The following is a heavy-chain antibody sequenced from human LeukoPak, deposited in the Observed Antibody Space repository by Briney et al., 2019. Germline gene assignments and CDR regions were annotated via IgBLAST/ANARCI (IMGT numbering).Heavy chain of an antibody. CDR2: IYPGDSDI. Sequence: GESLKISCKGSGYSFTSYWIGWVRQMPGKGLEWMGIIYPGDSDIRYSPSFQGQVTISADKSISTAYLQWSSLKASDTAIYYCARFALSSSLDYWGQGTLVTVSP. CDR3: ARFALSSSLDY. V-gene: IGHV5-51*01. CDR1: GYSFTSYW. J-gene: IGHJ4*02. D-gene: IGHD6-13*01.